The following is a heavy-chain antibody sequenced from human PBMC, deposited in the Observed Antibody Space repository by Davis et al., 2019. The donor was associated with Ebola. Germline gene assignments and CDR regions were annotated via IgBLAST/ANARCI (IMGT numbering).Heavy chain of an antibody. CDR1: GFTFSNYD. Sequence: PGGSLRLSCAASGFTFSNYDMHWVRQAPGKGLEWVAVIWYDGSNKYYADSVKGRFTISRDNSKNSLYLQMDSLRVEDTAVYYCARDGYNRPGMDVWGQGTTVTVSS. J-gene: IGHJ6*02. V-gene: IGHV3-33*01. CDR3: ARDGYNRPGMDV. D-gene: IGHD1-14*01. CDR2: IWYDGSNK.